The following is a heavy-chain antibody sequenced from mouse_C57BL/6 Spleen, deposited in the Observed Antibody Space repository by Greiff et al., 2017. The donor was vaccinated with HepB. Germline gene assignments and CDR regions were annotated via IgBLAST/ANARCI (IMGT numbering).Heavy chain of an antibody. CDR1: GFTFSSYA. D-gene: IGHD2-4*01. Sequence: EVQLVESGGGLVKPGGSLKLSCAASGFTFSSYAMSWVRQTPEKRLEWVATISDGGSYTYYPDNVKGRFTISRDNAKNNLYLQMSHLKSEDTAMYYCARGNDYVLFAYWGQGTLVTVSA. J-gene: IGHJ3*01. V-gene: IGHV5-4*01. CDR3: ARGNDYVLFAY. CDR2: ISDGGSYT.